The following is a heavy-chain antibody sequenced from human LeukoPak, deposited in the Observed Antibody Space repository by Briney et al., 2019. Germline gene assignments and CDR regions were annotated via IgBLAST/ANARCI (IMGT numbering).Heavy chain of an antibody. V-gene: IGHV4-39*01. D-gene: IGHD6-13*01. CDR2: IYYSGST. Sequence: SETLSLACTVSGGSIRSSSYYWGWIRQPPGKGLEWIGSIYYSGSTYYNPSLKSRVTISVGTSKNQFSLKLSSVTAADTAVYYCARHGVGDSSNWYYFDHWGQGTLVTVSS. CDR3: ARHGVGDSSNWYYFDH. CDR1: GGSIRSSSYY. J-gene: IGHJ4*02.